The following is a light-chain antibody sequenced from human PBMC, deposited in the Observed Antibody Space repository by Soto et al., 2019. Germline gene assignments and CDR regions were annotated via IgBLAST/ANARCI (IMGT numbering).Light chain of an antibody. V-gene: IGKV1-5*01. CDR2: DAS. CDR3: QQYNSYSST. J-gene: IGKJ1*01. CDR1: QSISSW. Sequence: DIQMTQSPSTLSESVGDRVTITCRASQSISSWLAWYQQKPGKAPKLLIYDASSLESGVPSRFSGSGSGTEFTLTISSLQPDDFATYYCQQYNSYSSTFGQGTKVDNK.